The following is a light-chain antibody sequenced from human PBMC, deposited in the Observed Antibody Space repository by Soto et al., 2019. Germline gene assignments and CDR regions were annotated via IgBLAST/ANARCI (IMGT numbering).Light chain of an antibody. CDR3: QQYGSSPTP. CDR1: QSVSTSY. CDR2: GAS. Sequence: DIVLTQSPGTLSLSPGERATLSCRASQSVSTSYLAWYQQKPGQAPRLLIFGASSRATGIPDRFIGSGSGTDFTLTISRLEPEDFAVYYCQQYGSSPTPFGQGTKVDIK. J-gene: IGKJ1*01. V-gene: IGKV3-20*01.